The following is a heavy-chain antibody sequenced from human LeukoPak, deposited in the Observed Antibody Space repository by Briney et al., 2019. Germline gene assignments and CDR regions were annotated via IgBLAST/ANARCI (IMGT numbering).Heavy chain of an antibody. V-gene: IGHV3-53*01. Sequence: GVSLRLSCAASGYLFRSYRMNWVRQAPGWGLEWVSAIYRGGNTYYEDSGKGRFTLSRDNSKNTLYSQKDSLRTEGPAVYYCAGGSYYESTGYYYSDDWGKGTTVTVSS. J-gene: IGHJ6*03. CDR1: GYLFRSYR. D-gene: IGHD3-22*01. CDR2: IYRGGNT. CDR3: AGGSYYESTGYYYSDD.